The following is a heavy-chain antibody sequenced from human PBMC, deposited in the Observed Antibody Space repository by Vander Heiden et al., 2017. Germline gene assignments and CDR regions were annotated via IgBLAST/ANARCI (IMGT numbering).Heavy chain of an antibody. CDR2: ITSNGGST. CDR3: ARGLGVYCGGDWSPLDY. J-gene: IGHJ4*02. V-gene: IGHV3-64*01. CDR1: GFAFSSYA. Sequence: EVQLVESGGGLVQPGRSLRIPCPPPGFAFSSYARHWVRQAPGKGLEDVSAITSNGGSTYYANSVKGRFTISRDNSKNTLYLQMGSLRDEDMDVYYCARGLGVYCGGDWSPLDYWGQGTLVTVSS. D-gene: IGHD2-21*02.